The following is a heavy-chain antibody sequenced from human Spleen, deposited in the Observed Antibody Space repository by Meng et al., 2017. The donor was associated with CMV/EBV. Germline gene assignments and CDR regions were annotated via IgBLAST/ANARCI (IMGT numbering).Heavy chain of an antibody. V-gene: IGHV3-73*01. CDR2: IRSKANSYAT. CDR3: TSHSVIFDYYYGMDV. CDR1: GFTFSGSA. J-gene: IGHJ6*02. Sequence: GGPLRLSCAASGFTFSGSAMHWVRQASGKGLEWVGRIRSKANSYATAYAASVKGRFTISRDDSKNTAYLQMNSLKTEDTAVYYCTSHSVIFDYYYGMDVWGQGTTVTVSS. D-gene: IGHD4-11*01.